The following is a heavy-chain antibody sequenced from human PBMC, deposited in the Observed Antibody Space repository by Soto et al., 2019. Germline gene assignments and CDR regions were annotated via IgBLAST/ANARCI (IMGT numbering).Heavy chain of an antibody. V-gene: IGHV4-59*08. CDR1: GGSISSYY. CDR3: ARRYGYSFAY. D-gene: IGHD1-1*01. J-gene: IGHJ4*02. CDR2: IYYSGST. Sequence: SETLSLTCTVSGGSISSYYWSWIRQPPGKGLEWIGYIYYSGSTNYNPSLKSRVTISVDTSKSQFSLKLSSVTAADTAVYYCARRYGYSFAYWGQGTLVTVSS.